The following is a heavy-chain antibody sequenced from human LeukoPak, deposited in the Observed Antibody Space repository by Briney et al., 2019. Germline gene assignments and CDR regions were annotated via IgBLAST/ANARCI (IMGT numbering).Heavy chain of an antibody. CDR1: GFTFTYYW. J-gene: IGHJ4*02. V-gene: IGHV3-7*01. CDR3: ARLREIPVFGVVTKSTSYFDY. D-gene: IGHD3-3*01. Sequence: PGGSLRLSCAASGFTFTYYWMSWVRQAPGKGLELVANIRQDRSEKYYVDYVKGRFPISRDNAKNSLYLQLNSLRAEDTAVYYCARLREIPVFGVVTKSTSYFDYWGQGTLVTVSS. CDR2: IRQDRSEK.